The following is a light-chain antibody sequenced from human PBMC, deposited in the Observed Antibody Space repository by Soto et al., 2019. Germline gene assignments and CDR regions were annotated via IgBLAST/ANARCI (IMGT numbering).Light chain of an antibody. J-gene: IGKJ4*01. CDR2: DAS. Sequence: EIVLTQSPATLSASPGERATLSCRASRSVSVYLDWYQQKSGQAPRLLIYDASKRATGIPARFSGSGSGTVSTLTISRLEPEDFAVYYCQQRDDLITFGGGTRVDIK. V-gene: IGKV3-11*01. CDR1: RSVSVY. CDR3: QQRDDLIT.